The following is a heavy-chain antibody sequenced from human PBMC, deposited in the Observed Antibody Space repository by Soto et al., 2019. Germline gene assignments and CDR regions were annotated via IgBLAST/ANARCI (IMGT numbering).Heavy chain of an antibody. CDR1: GGSISSYY. V-gene: IGHV4-59*01. CDR2: IYYSGST. Sequence: QVQLQESGPGLVKPSETLSLTCTVSGGSISSYYWSWIRQPPGKGLEWIGYIYYSGSTNYNPSLKSRVTISVDTSKIQFSLKLSSVTAADTAVYYCARDLRQYSSSHYDYWGQGTLVTVSS. J-gene: IGHJ4*02. CDR3: ARDLRQYSSSHYDY. D-gene: IGHD6-6*01.